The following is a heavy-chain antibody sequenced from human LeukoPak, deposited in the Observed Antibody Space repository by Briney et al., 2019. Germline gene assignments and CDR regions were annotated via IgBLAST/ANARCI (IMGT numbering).Heavy chain of an antibody. Sequence: GGSLRLSCAASGFIFSSYGIHWVRQAPGKGLEGVALISYDGSNKYYADSVKGRFTISRDNSKNTLYLQMNSLRAEDTAVYYCANENYYGSGSYPDYWGQGTLVTVSS. V-gene: IGHV3-30*18. J-gene: IGHJ4*02. D-gene: IGHD3-10*01. CDR2: ISYDGSNK. CDR3: ANENYYGSGSYPDY. CDR1: GFIFSSYG.